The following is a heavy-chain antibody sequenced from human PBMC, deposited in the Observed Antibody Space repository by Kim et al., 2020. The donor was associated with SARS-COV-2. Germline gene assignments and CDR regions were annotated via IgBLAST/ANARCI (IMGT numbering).Heavy chain of an antibody. CDR1: TGSFSGHY. Sequence: SETLSLTCAVYTGSFSGHYWSWIRQPPGKGLEWIGEIHQSDSTNYNPALKSRVTISIDSSKNQFSLKLSSVTAADTAFYYCARGRAGIFPSPILGLGPHYDYFIMDVWGHGTTVTVSS. CDR2: IHQSDST. CDR3: ARGRAGIFPSPILGLGPHYDYFIMDV. V-gene: IGHV4-34*01. D-gene: IGHD2-21*01. J-gene: IGHJ6*02.